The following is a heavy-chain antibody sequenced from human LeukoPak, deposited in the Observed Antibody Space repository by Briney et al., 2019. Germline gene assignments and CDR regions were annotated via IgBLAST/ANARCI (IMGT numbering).Heavy chain of an antibody. D-gene: IGHD1-26*01. V-gene: IGHV4-59*01. CDR3: ARGASRSDVGYIDY. CDR1: GGSISSYY. J-gene: IGHJ4*02. CDR2: MYYSGST. Sequence: SETLSLTCTVSGGSISSYYWRWIRQPPGKGLEYSGYMYYSGSTYHNPSLKRRVNMSVDTSKNQFFLTLSAPTAADTAVYYCARGASRSDVGYIDYWGQGTLVTVSS.